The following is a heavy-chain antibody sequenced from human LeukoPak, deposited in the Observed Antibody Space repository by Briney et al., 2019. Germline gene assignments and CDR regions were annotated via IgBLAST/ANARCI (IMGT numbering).Heavy chain of an antibody. CDR1: GFTVSSND. CDR3: ATDSSSWFT. V-gene: IGHV3-30-3*01. J-gene: IGHJ4*02. D-gene: IGHD6-13*01. Sequence: GGSLRLSCAASGFTVSSNDMNWVRQAPGKGLEWVAVISYDGSNKYYADSVKGRFTISRDNSKNTLYLQMNSLRAEDTAVHYCATDSSSWFTWGQGTLVTVSS. CDR2: ISYDGSNK.